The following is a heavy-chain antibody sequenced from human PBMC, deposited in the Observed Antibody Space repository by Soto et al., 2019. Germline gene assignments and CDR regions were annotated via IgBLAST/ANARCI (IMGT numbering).Heavy chain of an antibody. CDR1: GYSFTSYW. CDR3: ATRYGDRRGYYYGMDV. CDR2: IYPGDSDT. Sequence: GESLKISCKGSGYSFTSYWIGWVRQMPGKGLEWMGIIYPGDSDTRYSPSFQGQVTISADKSISTAYLQWSSLKASDTAMYYCATRYGDRRGYYYGMDVWGQGTTVTVSS. J-gene: IGHJ6*02. V-gene: IGHV5-51*01. D-gene: IGHD4-17*01.